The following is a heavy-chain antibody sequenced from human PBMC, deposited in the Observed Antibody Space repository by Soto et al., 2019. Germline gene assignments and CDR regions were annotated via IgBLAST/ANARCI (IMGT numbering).Heavy chain of an antibody. CDR3: ARDNTRARDGREG. CDR2: IYYSGST. Sequence: SVTLSLTCPVSAGAVRSGSYNWTWTRQPPGKGLEWIGYIYYSGSTNYNPSLKSRVTISVDTSKNQFSLKLSSVTAADTAVYYCARDNTRARDGREGWGQGPTVT. J-gene: IGHJ6*02. D-gene: IGHD3-3*01. V-gene: IGHV4-61*01. CDR1: AGAVRSGSYN.